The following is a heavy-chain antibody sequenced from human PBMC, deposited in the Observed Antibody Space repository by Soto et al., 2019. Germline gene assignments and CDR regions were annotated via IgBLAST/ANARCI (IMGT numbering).Heavy chain of an antibody. CDR3: AKAAGSCRGSGVNCYPHWFAP. CDR2: ITPSGTGT. V-gene: IGHV3-23*01. CDR1: GFIFDNYA. Sequence: GGSLRLSCAASGFIFDNYAMTWVRQAPGRGLEWVSAITPSGTGTYYADSVKGRFTISRDNSKNTLYLQMNSLRAEDTAVYYCAKAAGSCRGSGVNCYPHWFAPWGQGTPVTVSS. J-gene: IGHJ5*02. D-gene: IGHD2-15*01.